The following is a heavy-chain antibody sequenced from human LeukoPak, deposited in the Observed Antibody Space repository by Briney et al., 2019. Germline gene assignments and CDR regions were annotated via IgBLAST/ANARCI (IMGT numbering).Heavy chain of an antibody. Sequence: GGSLRLSCAASGFTFRIHAMRWVRQAPGKGLEWVSTISWSGGSTYYVDPVKGRFTISRDNSKNTLYLQMNGLRAEVRAVYYCAKELASGWYYYYYYMDVSGKRATGTASS. D-gene: IGHD6-19*01. CDR1: GFTFRIHA. CDR2: ISWSGGST. V-gene: IGHV3-23*01. CDR3: AKELASGWYYYYYYMDV. J-gene: IGHJ6*03.